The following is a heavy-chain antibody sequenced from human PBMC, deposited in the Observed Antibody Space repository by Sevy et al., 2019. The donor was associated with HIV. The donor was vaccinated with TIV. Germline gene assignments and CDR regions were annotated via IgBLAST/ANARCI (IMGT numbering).Heavy chain of an antibody. CDR2: ISHSGDST. J-gene: IGHJ4*02. CDR3: AGRKVGDFWSGSIRGPWAGGPLFDY. D-gene: IGHD3-3*01. V-gene: IGHV3-23*01. Sequence: GESLKTSCTSSGFTFSSYAMNWVRQAPGKGLEWVSTISHSGDSTYYADSVKGRFTISRDNSENTLYLQMNSLRAEDTALYYCAGRKVGDFWSGSIRGPWAGGPLFDYWGQGTLVTVSS. CDR1: GFTFSSYA.